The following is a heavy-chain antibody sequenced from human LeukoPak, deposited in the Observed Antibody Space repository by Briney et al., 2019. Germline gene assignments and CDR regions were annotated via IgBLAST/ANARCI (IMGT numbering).Heavy chain of an antibody. Sequence: SETLSLTCTVSGGSISTYYWSWLRQPPGKGLEWIGYVYYSGSTNYNPSLKSRVTISVDTYKNQFSLKLSSMTAADTAVYYCARSFCSSPMCYPYFDLWGQGPVVSVST. CDR1: GGSISTYY. V-gene: IGHV4-59*08. D-gene: IGHD2-2*01. CDR3: ARSFCSSPMCYPYFDL. CDR2: VYYSGST. J-gene: IGHJ4*02.